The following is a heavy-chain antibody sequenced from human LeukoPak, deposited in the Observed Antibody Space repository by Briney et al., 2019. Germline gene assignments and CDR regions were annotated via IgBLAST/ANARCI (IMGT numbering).Heavy chain of an antibody. CDR1: GFTFSSYS. Sequence: GGSLRLSCAASGFTFSSYSMTWVRQAPGKGLEWVSSISSSSSYIYYADSVKGRFTIFRDNAKNSLYLQMNSLRAEDTAVYYCASDDFWSGYYRGLADYWGQGTLVTVSS. J-gene: IGHJ4*02. V-gene: IGHV3-21*01. CDR2: ISSSSSYI. D-gene: IGHD3-3*01. CDR3: ASDDFWSGYYRGLADY.